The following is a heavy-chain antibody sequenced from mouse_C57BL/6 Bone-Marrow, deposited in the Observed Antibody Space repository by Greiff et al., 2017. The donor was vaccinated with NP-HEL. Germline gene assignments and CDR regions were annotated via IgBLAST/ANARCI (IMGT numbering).Heavy chain of an antibody. D-gene: IGHD3-3*01. V-gene: IGHV1-69*01. CDR1: GYTFTSYW. Sequence: QVQLQQPGAELVMPGASVKLSCKASGYTFTSYWMHWVKQRPGQGLEGIGEIDPSDSYTNYNQKFKGKSTLTVDKSSSTAYMQLSSLTSEDSAVYYCARERTYYFDYWGQGTTLTVSS. J-gene: IGHJ2*01. CDR2: IDPSDSYT. CDR3: ARERTYYFDY.